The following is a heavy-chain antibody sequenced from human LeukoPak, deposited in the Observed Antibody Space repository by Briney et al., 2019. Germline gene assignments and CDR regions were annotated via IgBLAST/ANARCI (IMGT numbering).Heavy chain of an antibody. J-gene: IGHJ5*02. CDR3: ARGVGSSSFAGLSRRLPTDP. D-gene: IGHD6-13*01. V-gene: IGHV3-74*01. CDR2: INSDGSST. Sequence: GGSLRLSCAASGFTFSSYWMHWVRQAPGKGLVWVSRINSDGSSTSYADSVKGRFTISRDNAKNTLHLQMNSLRAEDTAVYYCARGVGSSSFAGLSRRLPTDPWGQETLVTVSS. CDR1: GFTFSSYW.